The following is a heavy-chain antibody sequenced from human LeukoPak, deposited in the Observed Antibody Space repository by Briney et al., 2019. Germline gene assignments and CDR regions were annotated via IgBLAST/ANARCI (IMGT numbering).Heavy chain of an antibody. CDR1: GFTFSSYS. CDR2: ISSSSSYI. CDR3: ARGAEYYYDSSGYFPFDY. J-gene: IGHJ4*02. D-gene: IGHD3-22*01. V-gene: IGHV3-21*01. Sequence: GGSLRLSCAASGFTFSSYSMNWVRQAPGKGLEWVSSISSSSSYIYYADSVKGRFTISRDNAKNSLYLQMNSLRAEDTAVYYCARGAEYYYDSSGYFPFDYWSQGTLVTVSS.